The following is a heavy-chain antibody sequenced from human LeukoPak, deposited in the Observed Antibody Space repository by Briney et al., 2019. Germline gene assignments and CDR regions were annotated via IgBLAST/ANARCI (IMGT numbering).Heavy chain of an antibody. CDR3: ARDGGGDIVVAFAFDI. CDR2: INQDGSEK. Sequence: GGSLRLSCAASGFTFSNYWMSWVRQAPGKGLEWVAHINQDGSEKYHVDSVKGRFTISRDNAKNSLYLQMNSLRAEDTTVYYCARDGGGDIVVAFAFDIWGQGTMVTVSS. D-gene: IGHD2-15*01. J-gene: IGHJ3*02. V-gene: IGHV3-7*05. CDR1: GFTFSNYW.